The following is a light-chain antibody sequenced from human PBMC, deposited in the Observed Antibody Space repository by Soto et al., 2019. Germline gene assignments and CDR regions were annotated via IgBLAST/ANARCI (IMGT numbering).Light chain of an antibody. V-gene: IGLV2-14*01. Sequence: QSALTQPASVSGSPGQSITISCTGTISDFVVYNYVSWYQQHPGKAPKLMIYGVSNRPSGVSNRFSGSKSGNTASLTISGLQADDEADYYCSSHTISSAFQGFGNGTKVTVL. J-gene: IGLJ1*01. CDR2: GVS. CDR3: SSHTISSAFQG. CDR1: ISDFVVYNY.